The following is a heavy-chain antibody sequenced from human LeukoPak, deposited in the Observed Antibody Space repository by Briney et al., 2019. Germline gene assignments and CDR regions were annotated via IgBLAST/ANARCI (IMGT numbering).Heavy chain of an antibody. CDR2: INPNSGGT. Sequence: ASVKVSCKASGYTFTGYYMHWVRQAPGQGLEWMGWINPNSGGTTYAQKFQGRVTMTRDTSISTAYMELSRLRSDDTAVYYCARASSTSRNFYFDYWGQGTLVTVSS. CDR3: ARASSTSRNFYFDY. J-gene: IGHJ4*02. V-gene: IGHV1-2*02. D-gene: IGHD2-2*01. CDR1: GYTFTGYY.